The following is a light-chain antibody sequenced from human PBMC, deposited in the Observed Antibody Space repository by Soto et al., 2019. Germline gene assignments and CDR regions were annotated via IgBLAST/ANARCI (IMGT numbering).Light chain of an antibody. CDR2: EVS. J-gene: IGLJ3*02. V-gene: IGLV2-14*01. Sequence: QSGLTQPASVSGSPGQSITISCTGTSSDVGGYNYVSWYQQYPGKAPKLMIYEVSHRPSGISHRFSGSKSGNTASLTISGLQAEDEADYYCSSYTTRSTRVFGGGTKLTVL. CDR1: SSDVGGYNY. CDR3: SSYTTRSTRV.